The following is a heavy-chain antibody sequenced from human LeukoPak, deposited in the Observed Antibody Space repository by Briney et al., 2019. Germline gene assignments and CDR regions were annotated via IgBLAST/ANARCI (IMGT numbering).Heavy chain of an antibody. J-gene: IGHJ4*02. D-gene: IGHD3-16*02. V-gene: IGHV4-34*01. CDR2: INHSGST. CDR3: ARGRYYDYVWGSYRWFDY. CDR1: GGSFSGYY. Sequence: PSETLSLTCAVYGGSFSGYYWSWIRQPPGKGLEWIGEINHSGSTNYNPSLKSRVTISVDTSKNQFSLKLSSVTAADTAVYYCARGRYYDYVWGSYRWFDYWGQGTLVTVSS.